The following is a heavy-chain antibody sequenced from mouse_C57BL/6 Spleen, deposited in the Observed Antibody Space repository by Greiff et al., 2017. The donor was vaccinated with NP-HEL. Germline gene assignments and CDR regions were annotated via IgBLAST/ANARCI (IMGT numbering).Heavy chain of an antibody. V-gene: IGHV1-18*01. J-gene: IGHJ2*01. CDR1: GYTFTDYN. CDR2: INPNNGGT. CDR3: ARSPSYYGSSMYYFDY. Sequence: VQLQQSGPELVKPGASVKIPCKASGYTFTDYNMDWVKQSHGKSLEWIGDINPNNGGTIYNQKFKGKATLTVDKSSSTAYMELRSLTSEDTAVYYCARSPSYYGSSMYYFDYWGQGTTLTVSS. D-gene: IGHD1-1*01.